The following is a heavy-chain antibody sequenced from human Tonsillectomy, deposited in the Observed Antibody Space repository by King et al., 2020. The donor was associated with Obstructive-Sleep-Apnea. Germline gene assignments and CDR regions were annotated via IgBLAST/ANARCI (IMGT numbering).Heavy chain of an antibody. CDR3: ARDRGYYDSSGYYRIDAFDI. D-gene: IGHD3-22*01. J-gene: IGHJ3*02. Sequence: VQLVESGGGLVQPGGSLRLSCAASGFTFSDHYMDWVRQAPGKGLEWVGRTRNKANSYTTEYAASVKGRFTISRDDSKNSLYLQMNSLKTEDTAVYYCARDRGYYDSSGYYRIDAFDIWGQGTMVTVSS. CDR2: TRNKANSYTT. V-gene: IGHV3-72*01. CDR1: GFTFSDHY.